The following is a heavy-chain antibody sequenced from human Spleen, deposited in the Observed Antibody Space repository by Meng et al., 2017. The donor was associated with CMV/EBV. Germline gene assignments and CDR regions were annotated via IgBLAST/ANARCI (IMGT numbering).Heavy chain of an antibody. J-gene: IGHJ4*02. CDR1: GGSFGGYF. CDR2: INHTGST. D-gene: IGHD3-22*01. Sequence: GGSFGGYFWSWIRQSPGKGLAWIGEINHTGSTNFNPSLKSRVSISVYTSKRQFSLKLRSVTAADTAVYYCARGLGFGAIVVAAFTYRGQGTLVTVSS. CDR3: ARGLGFGAIVVAAFTY. V-gene: IGHV4-34*01.